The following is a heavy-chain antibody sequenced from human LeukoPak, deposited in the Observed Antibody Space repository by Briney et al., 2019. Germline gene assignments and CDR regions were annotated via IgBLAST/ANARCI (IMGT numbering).Heavy chain of an antibody. CDR1: GFTFSSYW. Sequence: GGSLRLSCAASGFTFSSYWMSWVRQAPGKGLEWVSYISSSGSTIYYADPVKGRFTISRDNAKNSLYLQMNSLRAEDTAVYYCARFTDSSGYYYYYYYYMDVWGKGTTVTISS. J-gene: IGHJ6*03. CDR3: ARFTDSSGYYYYYYYYMDV. D-gene: IGHD3-22*01. V-gene: IGHV3-48*04. CDR2: ISSSGSTI.